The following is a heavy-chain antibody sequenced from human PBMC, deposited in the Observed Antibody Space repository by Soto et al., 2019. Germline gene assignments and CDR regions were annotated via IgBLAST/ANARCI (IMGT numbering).Heavy chain of an antibody. V-gene: IGHV3-30*18. CDR1: GFTFSSYG. D-gene: IGHD2-2*01. J-gene: IGHJ4*02. CDR2: ISYDGSNK. CDR3: AKDLCSSTSCYFDY. Sequence: GGSLRLSCAASGFTFSSYGMHWVRQAPGKGLEWVAVISYDGSNKYYADSVKGRFTISRDNSKNTLYLQMNSLRAEDTAVYYCAKDLCSSTSCYFDYWGQGTLVTVSS.